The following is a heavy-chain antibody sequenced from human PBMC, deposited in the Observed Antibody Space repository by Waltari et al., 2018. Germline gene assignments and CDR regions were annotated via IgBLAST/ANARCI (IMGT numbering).Heavy chain of an antibody. V-gene: IGHV3-7*01. Sequence: EVQLVESGGGLVQPGGSLRLSCAASGFTFSRYWMIWVRQAPGKGLGWVANIKEEGGEKYYVDSVKGRFAISRDNADNSLYLQMNSLRAEDTAVYYCVRDGMRGGDFDYWGQGTLVTVSS. CDR1: GFTFSRYW. J-gene: IGHJ4*02. CDR2: IKEEGGEK. CDR3: VRDGMRGGDFDY. D-gene: IGHD3-10*01.